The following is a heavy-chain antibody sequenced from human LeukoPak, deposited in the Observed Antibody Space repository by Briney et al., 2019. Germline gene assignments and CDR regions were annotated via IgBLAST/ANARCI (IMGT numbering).Heavy chain of an antibody. CDR2: ISGSGINT. D-gene: IGHD6-19*01. Sequence: GGSLRLSCAASGFTFSSYAMSWVRQAPGRGLEWVSIISGSGINTYYADSVKGRFTISRDNSKNTLYPQMNSLRAEDTAVYYCASSGWYGYFDYWGQGTLVTVSS. J-gene: IGHJ4*02. CDR1: GFTFSSYA. V-gene: IGHV3-23*01. CDR3: ASSGWYGYFDY.